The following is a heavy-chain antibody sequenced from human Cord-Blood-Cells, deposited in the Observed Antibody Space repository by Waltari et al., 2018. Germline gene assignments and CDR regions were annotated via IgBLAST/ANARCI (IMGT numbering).Heavy chain of an antibody. Sequence: QVQLQQWGAGLLKPSETLSLTCAVYGGSFSGYYWSWIRQPPGKGLEWIGEINNSGSTNYNPALKSRVTISVDTSKNQFSLKLSSVTAADTAVYYCAREKYSSSFDYWGQGTLVTVSS. CDR1: GGSFSGYY. J-gene: IGHJ4*02. V-gene: IGHV4-34*01. CDR3: AREKYSSSFDY. D-gene: IGHD6-6*01. CDR2: INNSGST.